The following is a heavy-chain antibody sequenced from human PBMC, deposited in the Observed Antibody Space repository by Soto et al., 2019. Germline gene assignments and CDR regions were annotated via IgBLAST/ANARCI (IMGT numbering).Heavy chain of an antibody. CDR2: GSA. J-gene: IGHJ5*02. CDR1: GGTFSIYT. D-gene: IGHD2-15*01. Sequence: QVQLVQSGAEVKKPGSSVKVSCKASGGTFSIYTISWVRQAPGQGLEWMGGSANSAQKFQGRLTVTADESTSTVSLELSSLTSENTAVYYCSREGPPDIAWFYPWGQGTLVSVSS. V-gene: IGHV1-69*01. CDR3: SREGPPDIAWFYP.